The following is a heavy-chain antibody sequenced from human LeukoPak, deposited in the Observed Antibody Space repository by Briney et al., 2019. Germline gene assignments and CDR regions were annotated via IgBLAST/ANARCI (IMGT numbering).Heavy chain of an antibody. V-gene: IGHV3-7*04. CDR3: ARAYLIDY. CDR2: IKQDGSEK. Sequence: GGSLRLSCAASGFTVSSNYMSWVRQAPGKGLEWVANIKQDGSEKYYVDSVKGRFTISRDNAKNSLYLQMNSLRAEDTAVYYCARAYLIDYWGQGTLVTVSS. J-gene: IGHJ4*02. CDR1: GFTVSSNY.